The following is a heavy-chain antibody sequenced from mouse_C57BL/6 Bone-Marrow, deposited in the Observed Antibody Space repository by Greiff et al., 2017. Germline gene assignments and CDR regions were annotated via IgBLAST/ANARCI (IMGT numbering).Heavy chain of an antibody. CDR1: GYSFNNTY. CDR2: IYPAYGNT. Sequence: VQLQQSVAELVRPGASVKMSCTASGYSFNNTYMHWVKQRPEQGLEWIGRIYPAYGNTKYNPKFTGKATLTADKSSNTAYLQLSSLTSEDTAIYSCASDYYDYYSAMDYWGQGTTLTVSS. J-gene: IGHJ2*01. V-gene: IGHV14-3*01. CDR3: ASDYYDYYSAMDY. D-gene: IGHD2-4*01.